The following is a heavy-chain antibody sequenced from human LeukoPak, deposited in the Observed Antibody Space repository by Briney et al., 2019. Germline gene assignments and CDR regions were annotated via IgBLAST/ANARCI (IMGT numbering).Heavy chain of an antibody. D-gene: IGHD6-13*01. CDR3: ARTISSWYLRALDI. CDR2: INHSGST. V-gene: IGHV4-34*01. CDR1: GGSFSGYY. J-gene: IGHJ3*02. Sequence: SETLSLTCAVYGGSFSGYYWSWIRQPPGKGLEWIGEINHSGSTNYNPSLKSRVTISVDTSKNQFSLKLSSVTAADTAVYYCARTISSWYLRALDIWGQGTMVTVSS.